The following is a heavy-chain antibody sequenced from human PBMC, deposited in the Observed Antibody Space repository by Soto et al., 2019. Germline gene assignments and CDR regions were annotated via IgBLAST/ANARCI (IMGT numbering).Heavy chain of an antibody. Sequence: ASVKVSCKASGYTFTSYDINWVRQATGQGLEWMGWMHPNSGNTGYAQKFQGRVTVTRNTSISTAYMELSSLRSEDTAVYYCARVGEYYSQLHDWGQGTLVTVSS. D-gene: IGHD3-16*01. J-gene: IGHJ4*02. CDR3: ARVGEYYSQLHD. CDR2: MHPNSGNT. CDR1: GYTFTSYD. V-gene: IGHV1-8*01.